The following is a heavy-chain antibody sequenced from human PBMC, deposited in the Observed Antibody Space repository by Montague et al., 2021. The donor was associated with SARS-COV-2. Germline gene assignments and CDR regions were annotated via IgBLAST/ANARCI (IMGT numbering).Heavy chain of an antibody. CDR2: ISYDGSNK. V-gene: IGHV3-30-3*01. J-gene: IGHJ6*02. CDR1: GFTFSSYA. D-gene: IGHD2/OR15-2a*01. CDR3: ARVLGGYYGMDV. Sequence: SLRLSCAASGFTFSSYAMHWVRQAPGKRLEWVAVISYDGSNKYYADSVKGRFTISSDNSKNTLYLQMNSLRAEDTAVYYCARVLGGYYGMDVWGQGTTVTVSS.